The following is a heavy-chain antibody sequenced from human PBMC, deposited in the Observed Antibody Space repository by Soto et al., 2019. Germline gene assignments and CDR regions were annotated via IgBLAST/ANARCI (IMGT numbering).Heavy chain of an antibody. CDR1: GYTITCCA. V-gene: IGHV1-3*01. Sequence: QVQLVQSGAEVKKPGASVRVSCKASGYTITCCAMHWVRQAPGQRPEWMGWINAGDGDTKYSQNFQGRLTIIRDTSANTAYMELSRLRSEDTAVYYCARDGEEKAADAMVYWGQGTLVTVSS. CDR3: ARDGEEKAADAMVY. J-gene: IGHJ4*02. CDR2: INAGDGDT. D-gene: IGHD6-13*01.